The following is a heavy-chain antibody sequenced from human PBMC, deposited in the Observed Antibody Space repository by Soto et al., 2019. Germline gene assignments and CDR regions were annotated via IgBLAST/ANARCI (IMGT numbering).Heavy chain of an antibody. V-gene: IGHV1-18*01. CDR3: AKGSQYDILTAHHAFES. J-gene: IGHJ4*02. CDR2: ISTYNGNT. D-gene: IGHD3-9*01. Sequence: ASVKVSCKASGYTFTSYGISWVRQAPGQGLEWMGWISTYNGNTNYAQNLQDRVTMTTDTSTSTAYMELRSLRSDDTAVYYCAKGSQYDILTAHHAFESWGQGTLVTVSS. CDR1: GYTFTSYG.